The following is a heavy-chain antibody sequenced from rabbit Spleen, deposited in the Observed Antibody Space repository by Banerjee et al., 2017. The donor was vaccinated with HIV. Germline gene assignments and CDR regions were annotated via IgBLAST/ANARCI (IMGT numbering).Heavy chain of an antibody. V-gene: IGHV1S43*01. Sequence: QEQLEESGGGLVKPGGTLTLTCKASGIDFSNYFYMCWVRQAPGKGLELIACIYTNSGSTYYASWVNGRFTISRSTSLNTVTLQMTSLTAADTATYFCARSAYGGTIGYYNLWGPGTLVTVS. CDR2: IYTNSGST. CDR1: GIDFSNYFY. D-gene: IGHD1-1*01. CDR3: ARSAYGGTIGYYNL. J-gene: IGHJ4*01.